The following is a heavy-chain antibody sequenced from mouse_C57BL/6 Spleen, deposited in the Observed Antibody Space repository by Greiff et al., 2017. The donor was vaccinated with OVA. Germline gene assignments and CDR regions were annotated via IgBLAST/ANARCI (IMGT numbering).Heavy chain of an antibody. D-gene: IGHD1-1*01. CDR3: AKRGFITTVVADWYFDV. V-gene: IGHV2-9*01. J-gene: IGHJ1*03. CDR1: GFSLTSYG. CDR2: IWGGGST. Sequence: QVQLKESGPGLVAPSQSLSITCTVSGFSLTSYGVDWVRQPPGKGLEWLGVIWGGGSTNYNSALMSRLSISKDNSKSQVFLKMNSLQTDDTAMYYCAKRGFITTVVADWYFDVWGTGTTVTVSS.